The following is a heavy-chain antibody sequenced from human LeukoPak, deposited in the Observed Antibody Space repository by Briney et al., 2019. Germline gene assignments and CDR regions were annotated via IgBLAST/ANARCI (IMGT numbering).Heavy chain of an antibody. Sequence: GASLKISCKGSGSSFTSYWIGWVRPMPGKGLEWMGIIYPGDSDTRYSPSFQGQVTISADKSISTAYLQWSSLKASDTAMYYCARALVTGDFRYWGQGTLVTVSS. J-gene: IGHJ4*02. CDR2: IYPGDSDT. CDR3: ARALVTGDFRY. V-gene: IGHV5-51*01. D-gene: IGHD7-27*01. CDR1: GSSFTSYW.